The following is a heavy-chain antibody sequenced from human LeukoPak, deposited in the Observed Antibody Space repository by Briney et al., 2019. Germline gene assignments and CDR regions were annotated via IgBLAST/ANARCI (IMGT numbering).Heavy chain of an antibody. V-gene: IGHV4-34*01. J-gene: IGHJ6*02. D-gene: IGHD4-17*01. Sequence: PSETLSLTCAVYGGSFSGYYWSWIRQPPGKGLEWVGQINHGGSTNYHPSLKSRVTISVDTSRNQFSLKLSSVTAADTAVYYCASWTVTTYYYYYAMDVWGQGTAVTVSS. CDR3: ASWTVTTYYYYYAMDV. CDR1: GGSFSGYY. CDR2: INHGGST.